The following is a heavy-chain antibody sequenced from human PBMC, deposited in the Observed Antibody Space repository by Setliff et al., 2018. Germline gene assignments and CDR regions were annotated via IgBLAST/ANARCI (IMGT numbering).Heavy chain of an antibody. Sequence: SETLSLTCAVSGGSFSYYYWSWVRQSPGRGLEWIGRRGPNGSTNYNPSLGSRATISFDSSKIELSLNLNSVTAADTAVYYCARGGGYYLDLWGQGMLVTVSS. CDR1: GGSFSYYY. CDR2: RGPNGST. J-gene: IGHJ4*02. D-gene: IGHD1-26*01. V-gene: IGHV4-34*01. CDR3: ARGGGYYLDL.